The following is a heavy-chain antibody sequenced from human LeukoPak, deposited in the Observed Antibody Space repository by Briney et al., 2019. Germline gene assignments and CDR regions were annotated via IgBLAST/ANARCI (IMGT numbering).Heavy chain of an antibody. Sequence: NPGGSLRLSRAASGFTFSDYYMNWIRQAPGKGLDWVSYISSSGSYTNYADSVKGRFTISRDYAKNSLYLQMNSLRAEDTAVYYCARSMVRGGPFDYWGQGTLVTVSS. J-gene: IGHJ4*02. CDR1: GFTFSDYY. CDR3: ARSMVRGGPFDY. V-gene: IGHV3-11*06. CDR2: ISSSGSYT. D-gene: IGHD3-10*01.